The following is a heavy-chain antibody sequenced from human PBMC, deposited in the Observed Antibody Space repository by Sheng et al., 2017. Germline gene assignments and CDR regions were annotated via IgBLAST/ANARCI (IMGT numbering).Heavy chain of an antibody. CDR3: ARDMGNGQQLVGKYYYYFGMDV. CDR1: GFTFSSYA. J-gene: IGHJ6*02. V-gene: IGHV3-30*04. Sequence: QVQLVESGGGMVQPGRSLRLSCAASGFTFSSYAMHWVRQAPGKGLEWVAVISYDGSNKYYADSVKGRFTISRDNSKNTLYLQMNSLRAEDAAVFYCARDMGNGQQLVGKYYYYFGMDVWAQGTTVTVSS. CDR2: ISYDGSNK. D-gene: IGHD6-13*01.